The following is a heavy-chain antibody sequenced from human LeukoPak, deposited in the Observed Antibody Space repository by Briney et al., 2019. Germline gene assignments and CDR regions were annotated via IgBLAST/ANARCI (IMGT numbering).Heavy chain of an antibody. CDR2: IYTSGST. CDR3: ARGQNYDVLTGYPIGAFDI. D-gene: IGHD3-9*01. V-gene: IGHV4-4*07. J-gene: IGHJ3*02. CDR1: GGSISTFY. Sequence: PSETLSLTCTVSGGSISTFYWSWIRQPAGKGLEWIGRIYTSGSTNYNPSLKSRVTISVDTSKNQFSLKLSSVTAADTAVYYCARGQNYDVLTGYPIGAFDIWGQGTMVTVSS.